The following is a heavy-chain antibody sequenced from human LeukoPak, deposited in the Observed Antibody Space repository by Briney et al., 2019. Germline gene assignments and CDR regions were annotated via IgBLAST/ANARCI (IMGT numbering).Heavy chain of an antibody. D-gene: IGHD3-10*01. CDR2: IKKDGSEQ. V-gene: IGHV3-7*01. CDR1: GITFSGFW. CDR3: ARDYYASGSVDY. J-gene: IGHJ4*02. Sequence: GGSLRLFCAASGITFSGFWMSWVRQAPGEGLEWVAHIKKDGSEQFCVDSVKGRFSVSRDNARNSLYLQMDSLRVEDTAVYYCARDYYASGSVDYCGQGILVTVSS.